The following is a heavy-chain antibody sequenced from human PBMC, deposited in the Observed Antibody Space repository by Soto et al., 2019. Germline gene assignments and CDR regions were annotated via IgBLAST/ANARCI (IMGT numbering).Heavy chain of an antibody. CDR2: INHSGST. Sequence: SETLSLTCAVYGGSFSGYYWSWIRQPPGKGLEWIGEINHSGSTNYNPSLKSRVTISVDTSKNQFSLKLSSVTAADTAVYYCARRTYGMDVWGQGTTVTVSS. CDR1: GGSFSGYY. V-gene: IGHV4-34*01. J-gene: IGHJ6*02. CDR3: ARRTYGMDV.